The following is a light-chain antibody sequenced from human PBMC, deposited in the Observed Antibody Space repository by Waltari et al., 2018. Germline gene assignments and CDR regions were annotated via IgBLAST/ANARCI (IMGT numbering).Light chain of an antibody. J-gene: IGKJ1*01. CDR3: QKYGSLPAT. CDR1: QSISKY. CDR2: DAS. V-gene: IGKV3-20*01. Sequence: IMLTQSPGTLTLCPGERASLSCRASQSISKYLAWYQQKPGQAPRLLIYDASIRATGIPDRFSGSGYGTDFSLTISRLEPEDYAVYYCQKYGSLPATFGRGTKVEIK.